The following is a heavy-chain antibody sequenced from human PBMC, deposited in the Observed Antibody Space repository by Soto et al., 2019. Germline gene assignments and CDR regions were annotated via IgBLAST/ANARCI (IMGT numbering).Heavy chain of an antibody. V-gene: IGHV1-69*13. CDR3: ATDSNYDVSNSF. CDR1: GGTLNNYA. Sequence: AVKFSCKASGGTLNNYAINWVRQAPGQGLEWMGGILPVSAPPDYAQKFQGRVSITADHSTSTVYMELSRLKSDDTAVYFCATDSNYDVSNSFWGQGTLVTVSS. J-gene: IGHJ4*02. CDR2: ILPVSAPP. D-gene: IGHD3-3*01.